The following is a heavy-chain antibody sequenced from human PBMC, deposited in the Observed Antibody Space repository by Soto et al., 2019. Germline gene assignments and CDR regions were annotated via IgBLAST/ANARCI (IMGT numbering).Heavy chain of an antibody. CDR3: AKGILSATIGPYAMDV. D-gene: IGHD3-16*01. J-gene: IGHJ6*02. CDR2: ISYDGNYI. Sequence: GGVLRLSCEASGFAFSSYAMHWVRQAPGKGLEWVGVISYDGNYIYYADSVKGRFTISRDNSKNTLYVQVNSLRPEDTAVYYCAKGILSATIGPYAMDVWGQGTTVTVSS. CDR1: GFAFSSYA. V-gene: IGHV3-30*18.